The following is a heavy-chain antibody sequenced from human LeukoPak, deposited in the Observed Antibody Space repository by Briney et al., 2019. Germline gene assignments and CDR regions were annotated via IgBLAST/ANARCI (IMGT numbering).Heavy chain of an antibody. CDR2: INHSGST. CDR1: GGSFSGYY. V-gene: IGHV4-34*01. J-gene: IGHJ4*02. D-gene: IGHD3-3*02. Sequence: SETLSLTCAVYGGSFSGYYWSWIRQPPGKGLEWIGEINHSGSTNYNPSLKSRVTISVDTSKNQFSLKLSSVTAADTAVYYGARGPFVARKYYFDYWGQGTLVTVSA. CDR3: ARGPFVARKYYFDY.